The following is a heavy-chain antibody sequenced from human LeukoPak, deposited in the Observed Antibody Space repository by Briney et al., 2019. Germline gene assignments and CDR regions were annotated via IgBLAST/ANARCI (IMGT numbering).Heavy chain of an antibody. Sequence: ASVKVSCKASGYTFTGHYIHWVRQAPGQGLEWMGIINPSGGSTSYAQKFQGRVTMTRDMSTSTVYMELSSLRSEDTAVYCCARVSALGELSFNFDYWGQGTLVTVSS. CDR1: GYTFTGHY. J-gene: IGHJ4*02. CDR2: INPSGGST. CDR3: ARVSALGELSFNFDY. V-gene: IGHV1-46*01. D-gene: IGHD3-16*02.